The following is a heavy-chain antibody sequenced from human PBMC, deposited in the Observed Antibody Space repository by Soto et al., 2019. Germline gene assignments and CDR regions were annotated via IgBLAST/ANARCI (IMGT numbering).Heavy chain of an antibody. D-gene: IGHD5-12*01. Sequence: SETLSLTCTVSGDSVTNGFYWGWIRQSAGQGLEWLGTVYPSGNTYYNPSVRGRVSMSIDPSKNQFSLSLTSVTAADTARYFRVGYTAGHNWFDPWGQGTLVTVSS. V-gene: IGHV4-38-2*02. CDR1: GDSVTNGFY. J-gene: IGHJ5*02. CDR2: VYPSGNT. CDR3: VGYTAGHNWFDP.